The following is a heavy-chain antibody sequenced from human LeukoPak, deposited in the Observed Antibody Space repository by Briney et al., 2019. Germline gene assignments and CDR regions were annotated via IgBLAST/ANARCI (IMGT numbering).Heavy chain of an antibody. J-gene: IGHJ6*02. CDR1: GVSANSGSYF. D-gene: IGHD4-11*01. CDR2: IQNSATT. Sequence: SETLSLTCTVSGVSANSGSYFWSWFRQPPGKRLEWIGYIQNSATTNYNPSLESRVAIFVDSSKDQFSLRVTSVTAADTAVYYCATDYSNFYGMDVWGQGTTVTVSS. CDR3: ATDYSNFYGMDV. V-gene: IGHV4-61*01.